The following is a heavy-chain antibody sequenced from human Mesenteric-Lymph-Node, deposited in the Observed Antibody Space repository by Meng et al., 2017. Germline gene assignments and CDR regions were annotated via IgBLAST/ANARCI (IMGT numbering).Heavy chain of an antibody. D-gene: IGHD3-22*01. J-gene: IGHJ5*02. CDR3: AKYWAVYDSSGAHRALNS. V-gene: IGHV3-21*04. Sequence: GGSLRLSCAASGFTFSSYSMNWVRQAPGKGRGWVSSISSSSSYIYYADSVQGRFTISRDNAKNTLYLQMNSLRAEDTAVYFCAKYWAVYDSSGAHRALNSWGQGTPVTVSS. CDR1: GFTFSSYS. CDR2: ISSSSSYI.